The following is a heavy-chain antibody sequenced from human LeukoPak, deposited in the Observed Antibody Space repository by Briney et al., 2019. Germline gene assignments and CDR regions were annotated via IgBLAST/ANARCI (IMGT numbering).Heavy chain of an antibody. D-gene: IGHD1-26*01. V-gene: IGHV4-4*07. CDR3: AKAAGGTFDP. CDR1: GAYIYNFY. Sequence: SETLSLTCTVSGAYIYNFYWSWIRQPAGKGPEWIGHIYTDGTTKYNPSLKSRVTMSADASKDQFSLKLTSVTAADTAVYYCAKAAGGTFDPWGPATLVIVSS. CDR2: IYTDGTT. J-gene: IGHJ5*02.